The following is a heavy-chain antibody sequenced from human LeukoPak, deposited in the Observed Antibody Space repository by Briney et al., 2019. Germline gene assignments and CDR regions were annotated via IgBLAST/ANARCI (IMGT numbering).Heavy chain of an antibody. J-gene: IGHJ5*02. CDR1: GFTFSSYN. CDR3: AKDRGSGSYSFDH. Sequence: GGSPRLSCAASGFTFSSYNMHWVRQAPGKGLEWVAFILYDGSDEYYPDSMKGRFTVSRDNSKNTLYLQVNSLRPEDTAVYYCAKDRGSGSYSFDHWGQGTLVTVSS. V-gene: IGHV3-30*02. D-gene: IGHD3-10*01. CDR2: ILYDGSDE.